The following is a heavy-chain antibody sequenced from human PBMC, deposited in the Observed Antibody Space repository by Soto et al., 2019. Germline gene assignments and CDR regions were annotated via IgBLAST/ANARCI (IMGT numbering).Heavy chain of an antibody. CDR1: GGSISSGDYY. Sequence: QVQLQESGPGLVKPSQTLSLTCTVSGGSISSGDYYWSWIRQPPGKGLEWIGYIYYSGSTYYNPSLKSRVTISVDTSKNQFSLKLSSVTAADTAVYYCARGSITIFGVVISPGLNWGQGTLVTVSS. CDR2: IYYSGST. D-gene: IGHD3-3*01. J-gene: IGHJ4*02. V-gene: IGHV4-30-4*01. CDR3: ARGSITIFGVVISPGLN.